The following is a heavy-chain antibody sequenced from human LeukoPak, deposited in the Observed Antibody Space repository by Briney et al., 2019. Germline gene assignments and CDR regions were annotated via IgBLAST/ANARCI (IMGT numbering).Heavy chain of an antibody. CDR2: IYYSGST. J-gene: IGHJ3*02. Sequence: SETLSLTCTVSGGSIRSYYWSWIRQPPGKGLEWIGYIYYSGSTNYNPSLKSRVTISVDTSKNQFSLKLSSVTAADTAVYYCARDKKDYYDSSGYYYFAFDIRGQGTMVNVSS. CDR3: ARDKKDYYDSSGYYYFAFDI. V-gene: IGHV4-59*01. CDR1: GGSIRSYY. D-gene: IGHD3-22*01.